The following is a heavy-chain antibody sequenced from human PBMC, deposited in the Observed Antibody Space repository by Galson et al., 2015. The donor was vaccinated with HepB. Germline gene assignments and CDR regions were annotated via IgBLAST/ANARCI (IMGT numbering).Heavy chain of an antibody. V-gene: IGHV3-9*01. CDR3: ATFEVTVPGAFDI. CDR2: ISWNSGSI. D-gene: IGHD4-17*01. Sequence: PLGLSCAASGFTFDDYAMHWVRHAPGKGLEWVSGISWNSGSIGYADSVKGRFTISRDTAKNSLYLQMNSLRAEDTALYYCATFEVTVPGAFDIWGQGTMVTVSS. J-gene: IGHJ3*02. CDR1: GFTFDDYA.